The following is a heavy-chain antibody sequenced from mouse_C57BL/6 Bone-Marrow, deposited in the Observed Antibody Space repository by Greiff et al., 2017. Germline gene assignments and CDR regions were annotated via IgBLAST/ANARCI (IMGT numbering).Heavy chain of an antibody. CDR2: INPSNGGT. J-gene: IGHJ2*01. CDR3: AKRGVNYYGSSYMYYFDY. CDR1: GYTFTSYW. Sequence: QVQLQQPGTELVKPGASVKLSCKASGYTFTSYWMHWVKQRPGQGLEWIGNINPSNGGTNYNEKFKSKATLTVDKSSSTAYMQLSSLTSEDSAVYYCAKRGVNYYGSSYMYYFDYWGQGTTLTVSS. D-gene: IGHD1-1*01. V-gene: IGHV1-53*01.